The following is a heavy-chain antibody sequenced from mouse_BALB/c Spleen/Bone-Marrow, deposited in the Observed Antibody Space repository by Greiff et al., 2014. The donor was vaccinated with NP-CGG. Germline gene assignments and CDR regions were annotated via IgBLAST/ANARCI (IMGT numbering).Heavy chain of an antibody. V-gene: IGHV1S41*01. D-gene: IGHD2-3*01. J-gene: IGHJ4*01. CDR2: IAPGTGTT. CDR3: ARYDYAMDY. CDR1: GYTFTNFW. Sequence: DLVKPGASVKLSCKASGYTFTNFWIHWIKQRPGQGLEWIGRIAPGTGTTYYNEMFKGKATLTVDTSSSTAYIQLSSLSSEDSAVYFCARYDYAMDYWGQGTSVTGSS.